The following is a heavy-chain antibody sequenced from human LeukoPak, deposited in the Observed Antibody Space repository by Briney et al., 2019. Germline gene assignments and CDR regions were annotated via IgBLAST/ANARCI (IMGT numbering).Heavy chain of an antibody. CDR2: IAPSDSYT. V-gene: IGHV5-10-1*01. D-gene: IGHD6-13*01. Sequence: GESLRISCKGSGYSFTSYWISWVRQMPGKGLEWMGRIAPSDSYTNYSPSFQGHVTISADKSISTAYLQWSSLKASDTAMYYCARHLYSSSWYPYYYYGMDVWGKGTTVTVSS. J-gene: IGHJ6*04. CDR3: ARHLYSSSWYPYYYYGMDV. CDR1: GYSFTSYW.